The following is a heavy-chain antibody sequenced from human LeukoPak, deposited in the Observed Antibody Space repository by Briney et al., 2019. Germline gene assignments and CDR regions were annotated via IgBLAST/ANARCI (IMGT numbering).Heavy chain of an antibody. CDR3: AREHYDSSGYYYYFDY. CDR1: GFTFSSYS. J-gene: IGHJ4*02. Sequence: GGSLRLSCAASGFTFSSYSMNWVRQAPGKGLEWVSYISSSSSTIYYADSVKGRFTISRDNAKNSLYLQMNSLRAEDTAVYYCAREHYDSSGYYYYFDYWGQGTLVTVSS. V-gene: IGHV3-48*04. D-gene: IGHD3-22*01. CDR2: ISSSSSTI.